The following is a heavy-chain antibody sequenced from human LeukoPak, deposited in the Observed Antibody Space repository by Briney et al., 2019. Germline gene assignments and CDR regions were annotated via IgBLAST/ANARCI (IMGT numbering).Heavy chain of an antibody. CDR2: IKKDGSEK. Sequence: ETPSLTCAVSGGSISSSHWWSWVRQAPGKGLEWVANIKKDGSEKYYVDSVKGRFTISRDNAKTSLYLQMNSLRAEDTAVYYCARDLSGVAGYTYGRGIDYWGQGTLVTVSS. D-gene: IGHD5-18*01. J-gene: IGHJ4*02. CDR1: GGSISSSHW. CDR3: ARDLSGVAGYTYGRGIDY. V-gene: IGHV3-7*01.